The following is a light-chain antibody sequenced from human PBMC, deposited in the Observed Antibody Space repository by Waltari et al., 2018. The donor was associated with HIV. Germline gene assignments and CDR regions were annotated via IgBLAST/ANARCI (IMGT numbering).Light chain of an antibody. J-gene: IGLJ3*02. V-gene: IGLV1-47*01. CDR2: RNQ. Sequence: QSLLTQPPSASGTPGRRVTISCSGSSSNIGSKYVYWYQEFHGSDPKLPIHRNQQQPSGVPDRLSGSKSGTSASLAISWLRSGDGADYYCAACDQRLSGLWVFGGGNKLT. CDR3: AACDQRLSGLWV. CDR1: SSNIGSKY.